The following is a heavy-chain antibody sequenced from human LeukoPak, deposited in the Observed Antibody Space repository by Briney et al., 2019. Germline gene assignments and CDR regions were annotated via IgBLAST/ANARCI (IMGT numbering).Heavy chain of an antibody. CDR3: GRSGAVAGTRAFDI. J-gene: IGHJ3*02. Sequence: ASVKVSCKASGYTFTSYGISWVRQAPGQGLEWMGWISAYNGNTNYAQKLQGRVTMTTDTSMSTAYMELRSLRSDDTAAYYCGRSGAVAGTRAFDIWGQGTMVTVSS. D-gene: IGHD6-19*01. CDR1: GYTFTSYG. CDR2: ISAYNGNT. V-gene: IGHV1-18*01.